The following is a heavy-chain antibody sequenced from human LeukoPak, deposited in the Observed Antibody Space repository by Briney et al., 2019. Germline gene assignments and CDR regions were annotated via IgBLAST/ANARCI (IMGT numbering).Heavy chain of an antibody. CDR2: ISGSGGST. V-gene: IGHV3-23*01. CDR1: GFTFSSYA. D-gene: IGHD6-13*01. Sequence: GGSLRLSCAASGFTFSSYAMSWVRQAPGKGLEWASAISGSGGSTYYADSVKGRFTISRDNSKNTLYLQMNSLRAEDTAVYYCAKALYSLDAFDIWGQGTMVTVSS. CDR3: AKALYSLDAFDI. J-gene: IGHJ3*02.